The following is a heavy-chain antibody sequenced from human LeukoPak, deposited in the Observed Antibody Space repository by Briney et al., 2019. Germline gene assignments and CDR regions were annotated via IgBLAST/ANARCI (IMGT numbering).Heavy chain of an antibody. J-gene: IGHJ6*02. D-gene: IGHD4-17*01. CDR2: ISWNSGNI. V-gene: IGHV3-9*01. CDR3: AKDLSPYGDYLHYFYGLDV. Sequence: PGGSLRLSCAASGFTFVDYAMHWVRQAPGRGLEWVSGISWNSGNIDYADSVKGRFTISRDNAKSSLYLQLNSLTTEDTAFYYCAKDLSPYGDYLHYFYGLDVWGQGTTVTVSS. CDR1: GFTFVDYA.